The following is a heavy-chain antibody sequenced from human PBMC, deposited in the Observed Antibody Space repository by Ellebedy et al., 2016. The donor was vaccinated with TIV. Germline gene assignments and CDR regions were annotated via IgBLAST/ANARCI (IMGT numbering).Heavy chain of an antibody. CDR1: SGSISSDY. CDR2: IYYSGTT. V-gene: IGHV4-59*01. CDR3: AKGAGWYNY. D-gene: IGHD6-19*01. J-gene: IGHJ4*02. Sequence: MPSETLSLTCTVSSGSISSDYWSRLRQPPGKGLEWIGYIYYSGTTNYNPSLKSRVTISLDTSKNQFSLKLSSVTAADTAVYYCAKGAGWYNYWGQGTLVTVSS.